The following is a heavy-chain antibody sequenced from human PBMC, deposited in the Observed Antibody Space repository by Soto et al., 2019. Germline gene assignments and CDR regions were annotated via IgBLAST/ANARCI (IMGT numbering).Heavy chain of an antibody. J-gene: IGHJ6*03. CDR3: ASQTTGTTKYYYYYMDV. CDR2: ISAYNGNT. CDR1: GYTFTSYG. Sequence: GASVKVSCKASGYTFTSYGISWVRQAPGQGLEWMGWISAYNGNTNYAQKLQGRVTMTTDTSTSTAYMELSSLRSEDTAVYYCASQTTGTTKYYYYYMDVWGKGTTVTVSS. V-gene: IGHV1-18*01. D-gene: IGHD1-1*01.